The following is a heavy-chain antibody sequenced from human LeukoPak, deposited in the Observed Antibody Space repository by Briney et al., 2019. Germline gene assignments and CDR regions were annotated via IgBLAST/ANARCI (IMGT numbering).Heavy chain of an antibody. CDR3: ARECSITIFGVVPSAFDP. J-gene: IGHJ5*02. CDR2: ISSSSSYI. Sequence: GGSLRLSCAASGFTFSSYSMNWVRQAPGKGPEWVSSISSSSSYIYYADSVKGRFTISRDNAKNSLYLQMNSLRAEDTAVYYCARECSITIFGVVPSAFDPWGQGTLVTVSS. D-gene: IGHD3-3*01. V-gene: IGHV3-21*01. CDR1: GFTFSSYS.